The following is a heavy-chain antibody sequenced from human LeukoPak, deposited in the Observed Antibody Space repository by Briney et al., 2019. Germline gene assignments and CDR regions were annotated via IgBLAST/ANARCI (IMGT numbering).Heavy chain of an antibody. CDR3: AREPRYCSSTSYYFDAFDI. CDR1: GGSISSYY. Sequence: PSETLSLTCTVSGGSISSYYWSRIRQPAGKGLEWIGRIYTSGSTNYNPSLKSRVTMSVDTSKNQFSLKLSSVTAADTAVYYCAREPRYCSSTSYYFDAFDIWGQGTMVTVSS. J-gene: IGHJ3*02. D-gene: IGHD2-2*01. CDR2: IYTSGST. V-gene: IGHV4-4*07.